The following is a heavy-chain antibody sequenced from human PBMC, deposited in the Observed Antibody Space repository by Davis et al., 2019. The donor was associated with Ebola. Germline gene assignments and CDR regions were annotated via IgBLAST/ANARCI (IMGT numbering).Heavy chain of an antibody. CDR2: INPNSGFA. CDR3: ARDRCSSCYAGAMDV. J-gene: IGHJ6*04. V-gene: IGHV1-2*06. Sequence: ASVKVSCKASGYTFTNYYMHWVRQAPGQGLEWMGRINPNSGFANYAQKFQGRVTITRDTSSSTAHMELRSLRSDDTAVYYCARDRCSSCYAGAMDVWGKGTTVTVSS. D-gene: IGHD2-2*01. CDR1: GYTFTNYY.